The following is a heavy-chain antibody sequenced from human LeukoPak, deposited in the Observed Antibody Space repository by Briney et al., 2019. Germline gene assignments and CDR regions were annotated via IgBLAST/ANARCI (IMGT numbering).Heavy chain of an antibody. D-gene: IGHD5-24*01. V-gene: IGHV1-8*01. Sequence: ASVKVSCKASGYTFTSYDINWVRQATGQGLEWMGWMNPNSGNTGYAQKFQGRVTMTRNTSISTAYMELSSPRSEDTAVYYCARRGGMATNRNWFDPWGQGTLVTVSS. CDR2: MNPNSGNT. J-gene: IGHJ5*02. CDR3: ARRGGMATNRNWFDP. CDR1: GYTFTSYD.